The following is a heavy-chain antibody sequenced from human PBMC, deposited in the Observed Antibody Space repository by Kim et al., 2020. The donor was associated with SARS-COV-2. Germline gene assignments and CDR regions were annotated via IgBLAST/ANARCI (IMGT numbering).Heavy chain of an antibody. D-gene: IGHD3-10*01. V-gene: IGHV3-21*01. J-gene: IGHJ4*02. CDR1: GFTLRTYS. CDR2: ISTASSFR. CDR3: ARDGDGSGTLTFYS. Sequence: GGSLRLSCAVSGFTLRTYSMSWLRQAPGKGLEWVASISTASSFRHYADSPKGRFTISRDNAENSLYLQMNSLRVEDTAVYYCARDGDGSGTLTFYSWGQG.